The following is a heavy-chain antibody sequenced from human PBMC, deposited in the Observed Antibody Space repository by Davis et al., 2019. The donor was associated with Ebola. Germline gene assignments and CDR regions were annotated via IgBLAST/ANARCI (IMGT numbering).Heavy chain of an antibody. J-gene: IGHJ6*02. CDR3: SRESIVVVVAANRGYYYYGMDV. Sequence: ASVKVSCKASGYTFTSYYMHWVRQAPGQGLEWMGIINPSGGSTSYAQKFQGRVTMTRDTSTSTVYMELSSLRSEDTAVYYWSRESIVVVVAANRGYYYYGMDVWGQGTTVTVSS. CDR2: INPSGGST. V-gene: IGHV1-46*01. D-gene: IGHD2-15*01. CDR1: GYTFTSYY.